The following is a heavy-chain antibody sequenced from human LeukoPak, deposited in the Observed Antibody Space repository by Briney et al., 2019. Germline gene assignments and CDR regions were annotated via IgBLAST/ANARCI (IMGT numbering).Heavy chain of an antibody. J-gene: IGHJ4*02. CDR1: GFTFSSYA. V-gene: IGHV3-23*01. CDR2: ISGGGGST. D-gene: IGHD3-10*01. Sequence: QAGGSLRLSCAASGFTFSSYAMSWVRQAPGKGLEWVSAISGGGGSTYYADSVKGRFTISRDNSKNTLYLQMNSLRAEDTAVYYCAKGAIKLLWFGELSPFDYWGQGTLVTVSS. CDR3: AKGAIKLLWFGELSPFDY.